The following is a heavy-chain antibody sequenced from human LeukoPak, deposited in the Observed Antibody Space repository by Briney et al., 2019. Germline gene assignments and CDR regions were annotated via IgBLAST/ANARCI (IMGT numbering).Heavy chain of an antibody. D-gene: IGHD2-15*01. CDR3: AREDAYCSGGSCYSRDAFDI. J-gene: IGHJ3*02. CDR2: ISSSSSYI. CDR1: GFTFSSYS. Sequence: GGSLRLSCAASGFTFSSYSMNWVRQAPGKGLEWVSSISSSSSYIYYADSVKGRFTISRDNAKNSLYLQMNSLRAEDMAVYYCAREDAYCSGGSCYSRDAFDIWGQGTMVTVSS. V-gene: IGHV3-21*01.